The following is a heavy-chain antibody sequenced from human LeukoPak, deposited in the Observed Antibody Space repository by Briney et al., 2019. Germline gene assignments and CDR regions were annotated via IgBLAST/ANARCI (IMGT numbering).Heavy chain of an antibody. V-gene: IGHV3-30*04. CDR1: GFTFSSYA. Sequence: GRSLRLSCAASGFTFSSYAMHWVRQAPDKGLEWVSVISYDGSDKYYAGSVKGRFTVSRDNSKNTLYLQMNSLRAEDTAVYYCAREYYDILTGYQMGAFDIWGQGTMVTVSS. D-gene: IGHD3-9*01. CDR3: AREYYDILTGYQMGAFDI. CDR2: ISYDGSDK. J-gene: IGHJ3*02.